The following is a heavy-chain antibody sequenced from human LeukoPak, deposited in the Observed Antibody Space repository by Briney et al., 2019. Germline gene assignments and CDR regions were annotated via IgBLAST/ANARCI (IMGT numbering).Heavy chain of an antibody. V-gene: IGHV3-23*01. D-gene: IGHD3-22*01. CDR1: GFTFSSYA. J-gene: IGHJ4*02. Sequence: GGSLRLSCAASGFTFSSYAMSWVRQAPGKGLEWVSAISGSGGSTYYADSVKGRFTISRDNSKNTLYLQMNSLRAEDTAVYYCAKSRHKRTYYYDSSGYAFSDHWGQGTLVTVSS. CDR3: AKSRHKRTYYYDSSGYAFSDH. CDR2: ISGSGGST.